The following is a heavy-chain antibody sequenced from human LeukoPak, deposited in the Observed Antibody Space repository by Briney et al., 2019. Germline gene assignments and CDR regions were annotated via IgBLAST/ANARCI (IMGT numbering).Heavy chain of an antibody. J-gene: IGHJ4*02. CDR1: GFTFSNYA. D-gene: IGHD2-2*03. Sequence: GGSLRLSCAASGFTFSNYAMHGVRQAPGKGLEWVTVISYDGSNKYYADSVKGRFTISRDNSKNTLYPHMNSLRAEDTAVYYCARDGGSNVDIVWGQGTLVTVSS. V-gene: IGHV3-30-3*01. CDR2: ISYDGSNK. CDR3: ARDGGSNVDIV.